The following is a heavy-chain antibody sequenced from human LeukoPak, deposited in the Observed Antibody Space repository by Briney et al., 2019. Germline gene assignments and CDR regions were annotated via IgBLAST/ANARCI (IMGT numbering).Heavy chain of an antibody. J-gene: IGHJ4*02. D-gene: IGHD5-12*01. CDR1: GGSFSGYY. V-gene: IGHV4-34*01. Sequence: NTSETLSLTCAVYGGSFSGYYWSWIRQPPGKGLEWIGEINHSGSTNYNPSLKSRVTISVDTSKNQFSLKLSSVTAADTAVYYCARPLRPMQHSGLARWGQGTLVTVSS. CDR3: ARPLRPMQHSGLAR. CDR2: INHSGST.